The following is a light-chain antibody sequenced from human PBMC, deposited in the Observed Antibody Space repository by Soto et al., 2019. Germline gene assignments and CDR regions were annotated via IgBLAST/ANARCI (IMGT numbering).Light chain of an antibody. Sequence: QSALTQPASVSGSPGQSITISCTGTSSDVGGYNYVSWYQQHPGKAPKLMIYEVSNRPSGVSNRFSGSTSGNTASLTISGLQADDEADYYCSSYTSSSTLVFGGGTKLTVL. CDR2: EVS. CDR1: SSDVGGYNY. J-gene: IGLJ2*01. V-gene: IGLV2-14*01. CDR3: SSYTSSSTLV.